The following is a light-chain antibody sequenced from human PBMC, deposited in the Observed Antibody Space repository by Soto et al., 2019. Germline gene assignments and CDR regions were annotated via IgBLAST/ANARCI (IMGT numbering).Light chain of an antibody. Sequence: DIQMTQSPSSLSASVGNRVTITCRASQSISTYLNWYQKKPGKAPNLLIYDASRLQSGVPSRFSGSGGGTDFTLSISCLQSEDFATYYCQQYYSYPLTFGGGTKVDIK. J-gene: IGKJ4*01. CDR2: DAS. CDR3: QQYYSYPLT. V-gene: IGKV1-39*01. CDR1: QSISTY.